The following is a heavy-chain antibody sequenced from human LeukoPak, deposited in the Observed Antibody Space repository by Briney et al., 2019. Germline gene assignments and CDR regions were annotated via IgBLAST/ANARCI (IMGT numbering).Heavy chain of an antibody. D-gene: IGHD3-10*01. Sequence: SETLSLTCAVYGGSFSGYCWSWIRQPPGKGLEWIGEINHSGSTNYNPSLKSRVTISVDTSKNQFLLKLSSVTAADTAVYYCARGPRELLYDAFDIWGQGTMVTVSS. J-gene: IGHJ3*02. V-gene: IGHV4-34*01. CDR1: GGSFSGYC. CDR3: ARGPRELLYDAFDI. CDR2: INHSGST.